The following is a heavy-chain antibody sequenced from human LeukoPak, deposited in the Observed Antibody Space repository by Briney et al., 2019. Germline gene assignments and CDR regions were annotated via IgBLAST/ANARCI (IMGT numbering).Heavy chain of an antibody. V-gene: IGHV4-39*01. CDR3: ASEIVVVVAATRRFDP. D-gene: IGHD2-15*01. CDR2: IYYSGST. Sequence: SETLSLTCTVSGGSISSSSYYWGWIRQPPGKGLEWIGRIYYSGSTYYNPSLKSRVTISVDTSKNQFSLKLSSVTAADTAVYYCASEIVVVVAATRRFDPWGQGTLVTVSS. CDR1: GGSISSSSYY. J-gene: IGHJ5*02.